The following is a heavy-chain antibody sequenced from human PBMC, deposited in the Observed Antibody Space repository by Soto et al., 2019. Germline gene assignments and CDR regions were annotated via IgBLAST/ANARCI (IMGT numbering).Heavy chain of an antibody. Sequence: QLQLQESGSGLLKPSQTLSLNCSVSGDSISSGGLSWNWLRQSPGRGLEWIGYIYYPGLTYYNPSLKSRVYMSLDRSENQVSLSLSSVTAADSAVYYCARGKRSKTATAGTGWFDPWGPGTLVTVSS. CDR2: IYYPGLT. D-gene: IGHD6-13*01. J-gene: IGHJ5*02. V-gene: IGHV4-30-2*06. CDR3: ARGKRSKTATAGTGWFDP. CDR1: GDSISSGGLS.